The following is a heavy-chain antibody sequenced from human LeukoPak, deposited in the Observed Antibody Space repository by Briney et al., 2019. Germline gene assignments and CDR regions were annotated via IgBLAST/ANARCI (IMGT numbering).Heavy chain of an antibody. CDR1: GLIFSGYG. CDR3: ARDTKLGYDRLYDYVWGSYRPNFDY. Sequence: GGSLRLSCAASGLIFSGYGMHWVRQAPGKGLEWVAVIWCDGSNKYYADSVKGRFTISRDNSKNTLYLQMNSLRAEDTAVYYCARDTKLGYDRLYDYVWGSYRPNFDYWGQGTLVTVSS. D-gene: IGHD3-16*02. V-gene: IGHV3-33*01. CDR2: IWCDGSNK. J-gene: IGHJ4*02.